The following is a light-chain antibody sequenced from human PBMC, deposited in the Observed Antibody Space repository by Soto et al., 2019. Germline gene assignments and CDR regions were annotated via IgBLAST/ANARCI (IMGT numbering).Light chain of an antibody. V-gene: IGKV1-5*03. Sequence: DIQLTQSPSTLSASVGDRVTITCRASQSISSWLAWYQQKPGKATKLLISKASSSESGVPSRFTGSGSGTDFTLTISSLQPDDFATYYCQQYKSHWTFGQGTKVEIK. CDR2: KAS. CDR1: QSISSW. J-gene: IGKJ1*01. CDR3: QQYKSHWT.